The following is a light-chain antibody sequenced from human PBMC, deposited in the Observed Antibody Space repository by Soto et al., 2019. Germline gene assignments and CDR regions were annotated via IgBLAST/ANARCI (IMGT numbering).Light chain of an antibody. V-gene: IGKV4-1*01. Sequence: DIVMTQSPDSLAVSLGERATIKCKSSQSVLYSSNNKNYLAWYQQKPGQPPKLLIYWASTRESGVPDRFSVRGSGTDFTLNISSLQAEDVAVYYCQQYYSTPQNTFGQGTKLEIK. CDR1: QSVLYSSNNKNY. CDR2: WAS. CDR3: QQYYSTPQNT. J-gene: IGKJ2*01.